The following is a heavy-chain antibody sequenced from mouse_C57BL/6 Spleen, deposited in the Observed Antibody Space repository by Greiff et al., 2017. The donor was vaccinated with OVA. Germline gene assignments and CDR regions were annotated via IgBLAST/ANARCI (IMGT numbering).Heavy chain of an antibody. J-gene: IGHJ2*01. V-gene: IGHV3-6*01. D-gene: IGHD1-1*01. CDR1: GYSITSGYY. CDR2: ISYDGSN. Sequence: EVQLQESGPGLVKPSQSLSLTCSVTGYSITSGYYWNWIRQFPGNKLEWMGYISYDGSNNYNPSLKNRISITRDTSKNQFFLKLNSVTTEDTATYYCARVGTTVVATDYWGQGTTLTVSS. CDR3: ARVGTTVVATDY.